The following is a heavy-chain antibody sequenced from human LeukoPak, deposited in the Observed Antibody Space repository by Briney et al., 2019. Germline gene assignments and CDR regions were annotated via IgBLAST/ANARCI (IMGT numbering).Heavy chain of an antibody. D-gene: IGHD4-17*01. CDR1: GFTFSSYD. CDR2: IGTAGDT. V-gene: IGHV3-13*04. CDR3: ARGDGVGLFDY. J-gene: IGHJ4*02. Sequence: GESLRLSCAASGFTFSSYDMHWVRQATGKGLEWVSAIGTAGDTYYPGSVKGRFTISRENAKNSLYLQMNSLRAGDTAVYYCARGDGVGLFDYRGQGTLVTVS.